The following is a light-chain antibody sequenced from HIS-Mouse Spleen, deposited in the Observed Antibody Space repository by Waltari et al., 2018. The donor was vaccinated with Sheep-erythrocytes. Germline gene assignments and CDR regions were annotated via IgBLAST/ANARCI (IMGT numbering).Light chain of an antibody. CDR2: AAS. J-gene: IGKJ1*01. Sequence: AIQLTQSPSSLSASIGDRVTITCRASQGISSALAWYQQKPGKAPKLLIYAASSLQSGVPSRFSGSGSGTDFTLTISSLQSEDFATYYCQQYNNYPVTFGQGTKVEIK. CDR3: QQYNNYPVT. V-gene: IGKV1D-13*01. CDR1: QGISSA.